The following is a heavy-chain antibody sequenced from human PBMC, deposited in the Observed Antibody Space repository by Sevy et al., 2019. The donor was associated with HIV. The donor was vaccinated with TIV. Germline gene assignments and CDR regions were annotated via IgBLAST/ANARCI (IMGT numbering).Heavy chain of an antibody. CDR1: GGSISSGGYY. CDR2: IYYSGST. Sequence: SESLSLTCTVSGGSISSGGYYWSWIRQHPGKGLEWIGYIYYSGSTYYNPSLKSRLTTSVDTSKNQFSLKLSSVTAADTAVEYCAREELGDFWGGYYGGYFDLWGRGTLVTVSS. D-gene: IGHD3-3*01. CDR3: AREELGDFWGGYYGGYFDL. J-gene: IGHJ2*01. V-gene: IGHV4-31*03.